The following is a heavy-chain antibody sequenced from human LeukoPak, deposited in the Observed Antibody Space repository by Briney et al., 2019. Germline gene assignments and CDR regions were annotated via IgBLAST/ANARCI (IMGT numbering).Heavy chain of an antibody. V-gene: IGHV1-2*02. Sequence: ASVKVSCKASGYTFTGYYMHWVRQAPGQGLEWMGWINPNNGGTSYAQKFQGRVTMTRDTSITTAYMELPSQTSDDTAVYYCARGYSSPVPNFDYWGQGTLVTVSS. D-gene: IGHD6-13*01. CDR3: ARGYSSPVPNFDY. J-gene: IGHJ4*02. CDR1: GYTFTGYY. CDR2: INPNNGGT.